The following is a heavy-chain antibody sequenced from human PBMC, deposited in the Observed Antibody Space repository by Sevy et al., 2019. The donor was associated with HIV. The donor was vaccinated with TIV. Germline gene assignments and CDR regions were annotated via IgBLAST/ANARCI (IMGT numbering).Heavy chain of an antibody. CDR1: GFTVSSNY. V-gene: IGHV3-53*01. CDR3: AREADYYGSGSSYYFDY. Sequence: GGSLRLSCAASGFTVSSNYMSWVRQAPGKGLEWVSVVYSGGSRYYADSVRGRFSISRDNSENTLYLQMNSLRAEDTAVYYCAREADYYGSGSSYYFDYSGQGTMVTVSS. CDR2: VYSGGSR. J-gene: IGHJ4*02. D-gene: IGHD3-10*01.